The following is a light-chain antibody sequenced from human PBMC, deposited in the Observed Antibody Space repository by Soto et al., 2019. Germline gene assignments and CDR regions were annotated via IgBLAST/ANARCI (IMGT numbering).Light chain of an antibody. CDR1: QSVSNNY. V-gene: IGKV3-20*01. Sequence: EIVLTQSPGTLSLSPGERATLSCRASQSVSNNYLAWYQPKPGQAPRLLIYGAYNRATGIPDRFSGSGSGTDFNLTISRLEPEDFAVYYCQQYGSSGTFGQGTKVEIK. CDR2: GAY. J-gene: IGKJ1*01. CDR3: QQYGSSGT.